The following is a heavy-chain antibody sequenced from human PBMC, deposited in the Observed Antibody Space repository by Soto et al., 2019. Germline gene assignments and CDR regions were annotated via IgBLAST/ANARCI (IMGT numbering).Heavy chain of an antibody. CDR2: IKQDGSEK. D-gene: IGHD6-13*01. CDR1: GFTFSSYW. J-gene: IGHJ4*02. V-gene: IGHV3-7*01. CDR3: ARAPGIAAAGTHLDY. Sequence: GGSLRLSCAASGFTFSSYWMSWVRQAPGKGLEWVANIKQDGSEKYYVDSVKGRFTISRDNAKNSLYLQMNSLRAEDTAVYYCARAPGIAAAGTHLDYWGQGTLVTVSS.